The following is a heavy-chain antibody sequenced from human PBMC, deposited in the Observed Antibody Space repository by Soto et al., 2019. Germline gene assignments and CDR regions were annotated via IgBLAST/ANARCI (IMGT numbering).Heavy chain of an antibody. J-gene: IGHJ4*02. D-gene: IGHD6-19*01. CDR1: GGSVSTYS. V-gene: IGHV1-69*13. CDR2: IIPILGTT. CDR3: AKVLLSYTSGWYHPNFDY. Sequence: ASVKVSCKASGGSVSTYSISWVRQAPGQGLEWMGGIIPILGTTNYAQKFRGRVSISADESTSTVYMELNSLRAEDTAVYYCAKVLLSYTSGWYHPNFDYWGQGTLVTVSS.